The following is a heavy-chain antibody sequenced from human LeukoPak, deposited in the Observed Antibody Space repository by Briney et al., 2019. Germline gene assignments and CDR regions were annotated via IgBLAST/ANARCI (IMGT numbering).Heavy chain of an antibody. CDR3: GSGQWLVGVFY. V-gene: IGHV1-69*04. CDR1: GGTFSSYA. J-gene: IGHJ4*02. Sequence: ASVTVSCKASGGTFSSYAISWVRQAPGQGLEWMGRIIPILGIANYAQKFQGRVTITADKSTSTAYMELSSLRSEDTAVYYCGSGQWLVGVFYWGQGTLVTVSS. CDR2: IIPILGIA. D-gene: IGHD6-19*01.